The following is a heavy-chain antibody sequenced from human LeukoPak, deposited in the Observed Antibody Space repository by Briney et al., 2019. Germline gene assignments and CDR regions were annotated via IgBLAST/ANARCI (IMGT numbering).Heavy chain of an antibody. CDR1: GFTFSSCS. D-gene: IGHD5-12*01. CDR2: ISSSSSYI. J-gene: IGHJ4*02. V-gene: IGHV3-21*01. Sequence: PGGSLRLSCAASGFTFSSCSMNWVRQAPGKGLEWVSSISSSSSYIYYADSVKGRFTISRDNAKNSLYLQMNSLRAEDTAVYYCARELAYSGYALDYWGQGTLVTVSS. CDR3: ARELAYSGYALDY.